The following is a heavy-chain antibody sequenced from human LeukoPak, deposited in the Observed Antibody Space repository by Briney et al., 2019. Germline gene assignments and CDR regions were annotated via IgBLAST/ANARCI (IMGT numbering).Heavy chain of an antibody. CDR1: GFTFSSYA. D-gene: IGHD3-9*01. Sequence: PGGSLRLSCAASGFTFSSYAMSWVRQAPRKGLEWVSVVSGSGSSTDYADSVKGRFTISRDNSKNTLYLQMSSLSAEGTAVYYCAKMNVLTGYYTPNFDFWGQGTLVTVSS. CDR3: AKMNVLTGYYTPNFDF. J-gene: IGHJ4*02. V-gene: IGHV3-23*01. CDR2: VSGSGSST.